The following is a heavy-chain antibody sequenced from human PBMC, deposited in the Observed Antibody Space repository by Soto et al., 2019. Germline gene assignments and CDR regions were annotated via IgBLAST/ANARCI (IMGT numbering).Heavy chain of an antibody. Sequence: SETLSLTCAVYGGSFSGYYWSWIRQPPGKGLEWIGEINHSGSTNYNPSLKSRVTISVDTSKNQFSLKLSSVTAADTAVYYCARSIGDYWGQGTLVPVSS. CDR1: GGSFSGYY. CDR2: INHSGST. J-gene: IGHJ4*02. CDR3: ARSIGDY. V-gene: IGHV4-34*01.